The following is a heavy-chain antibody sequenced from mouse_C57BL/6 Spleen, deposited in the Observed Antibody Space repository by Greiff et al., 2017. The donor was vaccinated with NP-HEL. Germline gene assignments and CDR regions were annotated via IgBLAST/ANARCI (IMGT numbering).Heavy chain of an antibody. CDR1: GYTFTSYT. J-gene: IGHJ2*01. D-gene: IGHD1-1*01. CDR3: ARGDYGSSLDY. Sequence: QVHVKQSGAELARPGASVKMSCKASGYTFTSYTMHWVKQRPGQGLEWIGYINPSSGYTKYNQKFKDKATLTADKSSSTAYMQLSSLTSEDSAVYYCARGDYGSSLDYWGQGTTLTVSS. V-gene: IGHV1-4*01. CDR2: INPSSGYT.